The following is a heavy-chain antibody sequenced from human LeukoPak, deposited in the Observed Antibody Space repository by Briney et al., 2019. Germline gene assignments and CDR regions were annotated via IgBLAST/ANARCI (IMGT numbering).Heavy chain of an antibody. CDR2: IIPIFGTA. D-gene: IGHD3-3*01. CDR3: ARGHCFLECPTAFDY. CDR1: GYTFNSYG. V-gene: IGHV1-69*13. Sequence: ASVKVSCKASGYTFNSYGISWVRQAPGQGLEWMGGIIPIFGTANYAQKFQGRVTITADESTSTAYMELSSLRSEDTAVYYCARGHCFLECPTAFDYWGQGTLVTVSS. J-gene: IGHJ4*02.